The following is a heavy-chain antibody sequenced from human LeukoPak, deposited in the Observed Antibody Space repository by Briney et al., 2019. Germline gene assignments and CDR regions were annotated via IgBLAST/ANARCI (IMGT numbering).Heavy chain of an antibody. D-gene: IGHD4-17*01. J-gene: IGHJ3*02. CDR1: GGSISSYY. CDR3: ARDDDYGDYFDAFDI. Sequence: SETLSLTCTVSGGSISSYYWSWIRQPPGKGLEWIGCIHYSGTTNYNPSLKSRVTISVDTSKNQFSLKLNSATAADTAVYYCARDDDYGDYFDAFDIWGQGTMVTVSS. CDR2: IHYSGTT. V-gene: IGHV4-59*12.